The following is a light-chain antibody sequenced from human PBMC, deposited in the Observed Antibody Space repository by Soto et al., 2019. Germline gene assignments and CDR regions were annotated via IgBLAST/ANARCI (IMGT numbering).Light chain of an antibody. J-gene: IGLJ3*02. CDR3: AAWDGSLNGGV. V-gene: IGLV1-44*01. Sequence: QSVLTQAPSASGTPGQRVTISCSGSSSSIGSNTVSWYQQVPGTAPKLLIYSNDQRPSGVPDRFSGSKSGTSASLAIGGLQSEDEADYYCAAWDGSLNGGVFGGGTKVTVL. CDR1: SSSIGSNT. CDR2: SND.